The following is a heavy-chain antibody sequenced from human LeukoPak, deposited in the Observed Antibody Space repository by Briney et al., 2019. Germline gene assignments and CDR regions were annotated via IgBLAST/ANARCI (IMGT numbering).Heavy chain of an antibody. D-gene: IGHD2-15*01. J-gene: IGHJ4*02. CDR2: IKQDGSEK. CDR3: ARAQFKYCSGGSCPSDY. CDR1: GFTFSNYW. V-gene: IGHV3-7*03. Sequence: GGSLRLSCAASGFTFSNYWMSWVRQAPGKGLEWVANIKQDGSEKYYVDSVKGRFTISRDNAKNSLYLQMNSLRAEDTALYYCARAQFKYCSGGSCPSDYWGQGTLVTVSS.